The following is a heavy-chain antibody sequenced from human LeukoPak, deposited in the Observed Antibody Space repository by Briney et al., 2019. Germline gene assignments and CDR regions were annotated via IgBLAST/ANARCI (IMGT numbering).Heavy chain of an antibody. CDR3: ARDENAYCSGGSCSYFQH. CDR2: IRYDGSNK. V-gene: IGHV3-30*02. D-gene: IGHD2-15*01. Sequence: PGGSLRLSCAASGFTFSNYGMHWVRQALGKGLEWVAFIRYDGSNKYYADSVKGRVTVSRDNSKNTLYLQMNSLRGEDTAVYYCARDENAYCSGGSCSYFQHWGQGTLVTVSS. J-gene: IGHJ1*01. CDR1: GFTFSNYG.